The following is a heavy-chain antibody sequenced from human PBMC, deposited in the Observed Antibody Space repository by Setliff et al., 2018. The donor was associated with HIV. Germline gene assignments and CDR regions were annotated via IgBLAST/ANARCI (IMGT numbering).Heavy chain of an antibody. Sequence: ASVKVSCKASGYTFTSYAMHWVRQAPGQRLEWMGWINPDNGDTKYSQKFQGRVTITRDTSASTAYMELSSLRPEDTAVYYCARAERGFSSSGWYNHWGQGALVTVSS. V-gene: IGHV1-3*01. CDR1: GYTFTSYA. CDR3: ARAERGFSSSGWYNH. D-gene: IGHD6-19*01. CDR2: INPDNGDT. J-gene: IGHJ4*02.